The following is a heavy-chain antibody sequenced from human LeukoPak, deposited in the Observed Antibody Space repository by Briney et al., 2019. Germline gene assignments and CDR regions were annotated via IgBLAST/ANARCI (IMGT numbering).Heavy chain of an antibody. Sequence: GGSLRLSCAASGFTFSSYGMHWVRQAPGKGLEWVAVIWYDGSNKYYADSVKGRFTISRDNSKNTLYLQMNSLRAEDTAVYYCAREGHSSGSLGDYWGQGILVTVSS. CDR3: AREGHSSGSLGDY. CDR1: GFTFSSYG. J-gene: IGHJ4*02. V-gene: IGHV3-33*01. CDR2: IWYDGSNK. D-gene: IGHD6-19*01.